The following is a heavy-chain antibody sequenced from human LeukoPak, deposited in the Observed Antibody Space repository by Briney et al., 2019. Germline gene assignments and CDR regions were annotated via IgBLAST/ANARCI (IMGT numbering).Heavy chain of an antibody. Sequence: SETLSLTCTVSGGSISSYYSSWIRQPAGKGLEWIGRMYTSGSTNYNPSFKSRVSISVDKSKNQFSLKLGSVTAADTAVYYCARDTIAAAPVSDCRGQGTLVTVSS. CDR2: MYTSGST. CDR1: GGSISSYY. J-gene: IGHJ4*02. V-gene: IGHV4-4*07. D-gene: IGHD3-10*01. CDR3: ARDTIAAAPVSDC.